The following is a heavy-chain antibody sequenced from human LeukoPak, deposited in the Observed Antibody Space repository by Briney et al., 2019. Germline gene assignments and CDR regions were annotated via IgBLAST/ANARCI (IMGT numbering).Heavy chain of an antibody. CDR2: IYYSGST. CDR3: ARGGGYDFWGGYYNRLDP. D-gene: IGHD3-3*01. CDR1: GGSISSYY. J-gene: IGHJ5*02. V-gene: IGHV4-59*01. Sequence: SETLSLTCTVSGGSISSYYWSWIRQPPGKGLEWIGYIYYSGSTNYNPSLKSRVTISVDTSKNQFSLKLSSVTAADTAVYYCARGGGYDFWGGYYNRLDPWGQGTLVTVSS.